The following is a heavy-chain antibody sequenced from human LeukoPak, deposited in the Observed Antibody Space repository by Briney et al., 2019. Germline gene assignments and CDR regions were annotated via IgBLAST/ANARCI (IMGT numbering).Heavy chain of an antibody. V-gene: IGHV3-30*03. CDR1: GFTFSSYW. CDR2: ISYDGSNK. D-gene: IGHD3-10*01. Sequence: AGGSLRLSCAASGFTFSSYWMSWVRQAPGKGLEWVAVISYDGSNKYYADSVKGRFTISRDNSKNTLYLQMNSLRAEDTAVYYCARGSGSVDYWGQGTLVTVSS. CDR3: ARGSGSVDY. J-gene: IGHJ4*02.